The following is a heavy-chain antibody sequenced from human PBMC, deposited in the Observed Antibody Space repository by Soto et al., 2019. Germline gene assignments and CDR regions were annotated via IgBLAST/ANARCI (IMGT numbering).Heavy chain of an antibody. CDR2: IYYSGNT. J-gene: IGHJ4*02. D-gene: IGHD3-22*01. CDR3: XXXXXXXXXSGYSDRVLDY. CDR1: GGSISSGGYY. V-gene: IGHV4-31*01. Sequence: QVQLQESGPGLVKPSQTLSLTCTVSGGSISSGGYYWSWIRQHPGKGLEWIGYIYYSGNTYYNPSLXXXXXXXXXXXXXXXXXXXXXXXXXXXXXXXXXXXXXXXXXSGYSDRVLDYWGQGTLVTVSS.